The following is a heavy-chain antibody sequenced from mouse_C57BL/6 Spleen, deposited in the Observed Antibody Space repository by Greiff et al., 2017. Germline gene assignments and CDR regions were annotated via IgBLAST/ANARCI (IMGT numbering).Heavy chain of an antibody. CDR2: IDPETGGT. V-gene: IGHV1-15*01. CDR3: TPTAQATY. Sequence: QVQLKESGAELVRPGASVTLSCKASGYTFTDYEMHWVKQTPVHGLEWIGAIDPETGGTAYNQKFKGKAILTADKSSSTAYMELRSLTSEDSAVYYCTPTAQATYWGQGTLVTVSA. CDR1: GYTFTDYE. J-gene: IGHJ3*01. D-gene: IGHD3-2*02.